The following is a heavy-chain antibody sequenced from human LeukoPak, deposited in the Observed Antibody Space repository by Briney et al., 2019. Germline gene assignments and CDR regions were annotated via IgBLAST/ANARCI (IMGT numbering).Heavy chain of an antibody. CDR3: ATHMTTVTTPFDY. CDR1: GFTFSNYG. CDR2: VGGRSSGT. V-gene: IGHV3-23*01. D-gene: IGHD4-17*01. Sequence: GGSLRLSCAASGFTFSNYGVSWVRQAPRKGLEWVSTVGGRSSGTYYADSVKGWFTSSRDNTENTFYLQMNSLRVEDTAVYYCATHMTTVTTPFDYWGQGTLVTVSS. J-gene: IGHJ4*02.